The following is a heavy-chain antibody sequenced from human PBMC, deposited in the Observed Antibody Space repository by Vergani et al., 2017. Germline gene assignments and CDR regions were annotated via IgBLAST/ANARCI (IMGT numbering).Heavy chain of an antibody. D-gene: IGHD2-2*01. CDR2: INPSGGST. CDR1: GYTFTSYY. V-gene: IGHV1-46*01. CDR3: ARFLTKPIRPTMPYGMDV. Sequence: QVQLVQSGAEVKKPGASVKVSCKASGYTFTSYYMHWVRQAPGQGLEWMGIINPSGGSTSYAQKFQGRVNMTRDTSTSTVYMELSSLRSEDTAVYYCARFLTKPIRPTMPYGMDVWGQGTTVTVSS. J-gene: IGHJ6*02.